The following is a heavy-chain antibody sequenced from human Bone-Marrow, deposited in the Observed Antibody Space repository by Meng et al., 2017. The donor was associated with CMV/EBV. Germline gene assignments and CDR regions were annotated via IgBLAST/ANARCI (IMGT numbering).Heavy chain of an antibody. CDR1: GGSISSSSYY. J-gene: IGHJ6*02. Sequence: SETLSLTCTVSGGSISSSSYYWGWIRQPPGKGLEWIGSIYYSGTTYYNPSLRSRVTISVDTSKNQFSLKLSSVTAADTAMYYCARDSAHYDFWVSSGMDVWGQGITVTVS. CDR2: IYYSGTT. CDR3: ARDSAHYDFWVSSGMDV. V-gene: IGHV4-39*07. D-gene: IGHD3-3*01.